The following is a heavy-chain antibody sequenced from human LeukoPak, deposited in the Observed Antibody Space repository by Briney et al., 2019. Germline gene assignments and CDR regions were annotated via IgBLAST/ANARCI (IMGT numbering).Heavy chain of an antibody. CDR1: GGSISSYY. V-gene: IGHV4-59*08. CDR3: ATSTVTKPDAFDI. CDR2: IYYSGST. Sequence: SETLSLTCTVSGGSISSYYWSWIRQPPGKGLEWIGYIYYSGSTNYNPSLKSRVTISVDTSKNQFSLKLSSVTAADTAVYYCATSTVTKPDAFDIWGQGTMVTVSS. J-gene: IGHJ3*02. D-gene: IGHD4-17*01.